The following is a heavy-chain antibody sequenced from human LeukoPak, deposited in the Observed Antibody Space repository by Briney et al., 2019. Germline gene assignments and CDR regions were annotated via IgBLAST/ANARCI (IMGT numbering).Heavy chain of an antibody. CDR3: ARDGARSSSHRTLYYYMDV. J-gene: IGHJ6*03. Sequence: SVKVSCTASGGTFSSYGISWVRQAPGQGLEWMGGIIPFLGTTNYAQKFQDRVTVTTDESTSTAYMELSSLRSEDTAVYYCARDGARSSSHRTLYYYMDVWGKGTTVTVSS. CDR1: GGTFSSYG. D-gene: IGHD6-6*01. V-gene: IGHV1-69*05. CDR2: IIPFLGTT.